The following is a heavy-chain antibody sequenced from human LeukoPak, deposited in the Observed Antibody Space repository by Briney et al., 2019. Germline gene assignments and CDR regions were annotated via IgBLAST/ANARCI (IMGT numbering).Heavy chain of an antibody. V-gene: IGHV4-34*01. CDR3: ARGPDGDVLMVYATFDY. CDR2: INHSGST. CDR1: GGSFSGYY. Sequence: PSETLSLTCAVYGGSFSGYYWSWIRQPPGKGLEWIGAINHSGSTNYNPSLKSRVTISVDTSKNQFSLKLSSVTAADTAVYYCARGPDGDVLMVYATFDYWGQGTLVTVSS. D-gene: IGHD2-8*01. J-gene: IGHJ4*02.